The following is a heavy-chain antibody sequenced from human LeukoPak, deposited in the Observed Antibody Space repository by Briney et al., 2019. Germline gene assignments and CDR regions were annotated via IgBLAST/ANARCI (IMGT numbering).Heavy chain of an antibody. V-gene: IGHV3-21*04. D-gene: IGHD3-10*01. Sequence: PGGSLRLSCAASGFTFSDNSMNWVRQAPGKGLEWVSSISGSSSYIYYADSVKGRFTISRDNSKNTLYLQMNSLRAEDTAVYYCAKDRRITMVRGVIGYFDYWGQGTLVTVSS. J-gene: IGHJ4*02. CDR2: ISGSSSYI. CDR1: GFTFSDNS. CDR3: AKDRRITMVRGVIGYFDY.